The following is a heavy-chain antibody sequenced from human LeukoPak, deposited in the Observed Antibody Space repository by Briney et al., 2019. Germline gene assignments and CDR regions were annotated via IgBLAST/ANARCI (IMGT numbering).Heavy chain of an antibody. D-gene: IGHD2-2*01. V-gene: IGHV4-4*02. J-gene: IGHJ6*02. CDR3: AREGCSSTSCYYGMDV. Sequence: SETLSLTCTVSGGSISSSNWWSWVRQPPGKGLEWIGEIYHSGSTNYNPSLKSRVTISVDKSKNQFSLKLSSVTAADTAVYYCAREGCSSTSCYYGMDVWGQGTTVTVSS. CDR1: GGSISSSNW. CDR2: IYHSGST.